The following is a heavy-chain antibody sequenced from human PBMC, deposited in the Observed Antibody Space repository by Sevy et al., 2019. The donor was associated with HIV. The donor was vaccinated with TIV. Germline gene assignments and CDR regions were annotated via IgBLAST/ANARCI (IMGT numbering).Heavy chain of an antibody. CDR2: IGYDGSNI. CDR3: ARDPRMYGDYLLAYFDY. Sequence: GESLRLSCAASGFTPSTYGMHWVRQAPGKGLEWVAVIGYDGSNIYYADSVKGRFTISRDNSKNTLFLQMDSLRAEDTAIYYCARDPRMYGDYLLAYFDYWGQGTLVTVSS. J-gene: IGHJ4*02. CDR1: GFTPSTYG. D-gene: IGHD2-8*01. V-gene: IGHV3-33*01.